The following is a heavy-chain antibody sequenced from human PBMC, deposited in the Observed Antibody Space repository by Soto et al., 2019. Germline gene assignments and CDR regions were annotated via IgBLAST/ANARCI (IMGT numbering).Heavy chain of an antibody. CDR1: GGTFSSYT. CDR3: ASPYCSSTSCSGSWYFDL. J-gene: IGHJ2*01. V-gene: IGHV1-69*02. CDR2: IIPILGIA. Sequence: QVQLVQSGAEVKKPGSSVKVSCKASGGTFSSYTISWVRQAPGQGLEWMGRIIPILGIANYAQKFQGRVTITADKSTSTAYMELSSLRSEDTAVYYCASPYCSSTSCSGSWYFDLWGRGTLVTVSS. D-gene: IGHD2-2*01.